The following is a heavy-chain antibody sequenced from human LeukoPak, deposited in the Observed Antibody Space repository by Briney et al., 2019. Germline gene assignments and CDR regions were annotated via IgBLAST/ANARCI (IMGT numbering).Heavy chain of an antibody. Sequence: GGSLRLSCAVSGFTFSSYSMNWVRQAPGKGLEWVSYISSSSSYIYYADLAKRRCTISRDNAKNSVYLQMNRLGAEDTAVYYCASVVAARRRYWGQGTVVTVSS. CDR1: GFTFSSYS. D-gene: IGHD6-6*01. V-gene: IGHV3-21*01. J-gene: IGHJ4*02. CDR3: ASVVAARRRY. CDR2: ISSSSSYI.